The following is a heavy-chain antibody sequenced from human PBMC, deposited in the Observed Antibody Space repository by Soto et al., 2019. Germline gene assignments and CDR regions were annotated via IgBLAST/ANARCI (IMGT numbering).Heavy chain of an antibody. CDR1: GGSISSGDYY. CDR3: ARVGYCISTSCYEGANWFDP. J-gene: IGHJ5*02. CDR2: IYYSGST. V-gene: IGHV4-30-4*01. Sequence: QVQLQESGPGLVKPSQTLSLTCTVSGGSISSGDYYWSWIRQPPGKGLEWIGYIYYSGSTYYNPSLKSRVTISVDTSKNQFSLKLSSVTAADTAVYYCARVGYCISTSCYEGANWFDPWGQGTLVTVSS. D-gene: IGHD2-2*03.